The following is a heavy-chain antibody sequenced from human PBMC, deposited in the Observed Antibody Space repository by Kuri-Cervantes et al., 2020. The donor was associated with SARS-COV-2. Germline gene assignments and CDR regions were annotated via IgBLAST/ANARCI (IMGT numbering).Heavy chain of an antibody. CDR1: GFNLSSDW. CDR2: IKQDGSEK. CDR3: AKSSSWYFDY. V-gene: IGHV3-7*03. Sequence: GESLKISCATSGFNLSSDWMSWVRQAPGKGLEWVANIKQDGSEKYYVDSVKGRFTISRDNAKNSLYLQMNSLRAEDTAVYYCAKSSSWYFDYWGQGTLVTVSS. J-gene: IGHJ4*02. D-gene: IGHD6-13*01.